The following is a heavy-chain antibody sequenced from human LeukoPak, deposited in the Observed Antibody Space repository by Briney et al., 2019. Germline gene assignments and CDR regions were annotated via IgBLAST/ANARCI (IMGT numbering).Heavy chain of an antibody. CDR2: ISYDGSNK. D-gene: IGHD3-10*01. J-gene: IGHJ5*02. CDR1: GFTFSSYA. Sequence: PGGSLRLSCAASGFTFSSYAMHWVRQAPGKGLEWVAVISYDGSNKYYADSVKGRFTISRDNSKNTLYLQMNSLRAEDTAVYYCARDRYYGEISWFDPWGQGTLVTVSS. CDR3: ARDRYYGEISWFDP. V-gene: IGHV3-30-3*01.